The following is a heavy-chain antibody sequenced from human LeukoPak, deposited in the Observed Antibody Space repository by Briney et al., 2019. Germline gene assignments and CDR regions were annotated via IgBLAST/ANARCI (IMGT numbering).Heavy chain of an antibody. J-gene: IGHJ5*02. Sequence: SETLSLTCAVYSGSFSGYYWIWIRQPPGKGLEWIGEINHSGSTNYNPSLKSRVTISVDTSKKQFSLKLSSVTAADTAVYYCARRRYSSSWYVGNWFDPWGQGTLVTVSS. D-gene: IGHD6-13*01. CDR3: ARRRYSSSWYVGNWFDP. CDR2: INHSGST. V-gene: IGHV4-34*01. CDR1: SGSFSGYY.